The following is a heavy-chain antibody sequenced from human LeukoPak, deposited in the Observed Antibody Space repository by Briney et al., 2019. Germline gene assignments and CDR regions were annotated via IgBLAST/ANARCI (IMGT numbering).Heavy chain of an antibody. J-gene: IGHJ1*01. CDR2: IWSDGSNK. CDR1: GFTFSTYD. D-gene: IGHD4-11*01. V-gene: IGHV3-33*01. Sequence: GRSLRLSCVVSGFTFSTYDMHWVRQAPGKGLEWVAVIWSDGSNKYYTDSVKGRFTISRDNPNNTLYLQMNSLRAEDTAVYHCARGLDLGYFQRWGQGTLVTVSS. CDR3: ARGLDLGYFQR.